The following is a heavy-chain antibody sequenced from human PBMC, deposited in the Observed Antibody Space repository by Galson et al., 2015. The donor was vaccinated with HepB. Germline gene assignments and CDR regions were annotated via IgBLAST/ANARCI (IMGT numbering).Heavy chain of an antibody. D-gene: IGHD6-13*01. V-gene: IGHV4-39*01. CDR3: ARQTYSSSWYLLEY. CDR1: GGSISSSSNY. Sequence: SETLSLTCTVSGGSISSSSNYWGWIRQPPGKGLEWIGSIYYSGSTYYNPSLKSRVTISVDTSKNQFSLKLSSVTAADTAVYYCARQTYSSSWYLLEYWGQGILVTVSS. J-gene: IGHJ4*02. CDR2: IYYSGST.